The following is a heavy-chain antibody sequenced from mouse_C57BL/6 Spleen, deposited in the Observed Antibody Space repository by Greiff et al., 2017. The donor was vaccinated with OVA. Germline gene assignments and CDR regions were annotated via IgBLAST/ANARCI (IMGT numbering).Heavy chain of an antibody. Sequence: EVKLVESEGGLVQPGSSMKLSCTASGFTFSDYYMAWVRQVPEKGLEWVANINYDGSSTYYLDSLKSRFIISRDNAKNILYLQMSSLKSEDTATYYCAREAYTVYARDYWGQGTSVTVSS. CDR3: AREAYTVYARDY. CDR2: INYDGSST. CDR1: GFTFSDYY. V-gene: IGHV5-16*01. J-gene: IGHJ4*01. D-gene: IGHD5-1-1*01.